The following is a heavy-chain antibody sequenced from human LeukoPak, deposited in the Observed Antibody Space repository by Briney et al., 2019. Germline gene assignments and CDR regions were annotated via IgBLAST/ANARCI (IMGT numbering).Heavy chain of an antibody. Sequence: GGSLRLSCAASGFTFSSYWMHWVRQLPGEGLVWVSRINNDGGGTTYADSVKGRFDISRDNAKNTLYLQMNSVRAEDTAVYYCARGGYDHAFDIWGQGTMVTVSS. CDR1: GFTFSSYW. D-gene: IGHD5-12*01. CDR3: ARGGYDHAFDI. CDR2: INNDGGGT. J-gene: IGHJ3*02. V-gene: IGHV3-74*01.